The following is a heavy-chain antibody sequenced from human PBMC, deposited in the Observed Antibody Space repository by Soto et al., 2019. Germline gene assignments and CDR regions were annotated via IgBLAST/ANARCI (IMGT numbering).Heavy chain of an antibody. Sequence: GGSLRLSCAASGFTFSSYWMSWVRQAPGKGLEWVANIKQDGSEKYYVDSVKGRFTISRDNAKNSLYLQMNSLRAEDTAVYYCARDHPYCSGGSCYSPYYYCYYMDVWGKGTTVTVSS. J-gene: IGHJ6*03. D-gene: IGHD2-15*01. CDR1: GFTFSSYW. CDR2: IKQDGSEK. CDR3: ARDHPYCSGGSCYSPYYYCYYMDV. V-gene: IGHV3-7*01.